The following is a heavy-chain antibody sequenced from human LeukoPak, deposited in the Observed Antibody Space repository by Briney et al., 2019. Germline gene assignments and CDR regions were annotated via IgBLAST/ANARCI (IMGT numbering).Heavy chain of an antibody. J-gene: IGHJ3*02. V-gene: IGHV1-18*01. CDR2: ISAYNGNT. Sequence: ASVKVSCKASGYTFTSYGISWVRQAPGQGLEWMGWISAYNGNTNYAQKLQGRVTMTTDTSTGTAYMELRSLRSDDTAVYYCARVDMIVVVGHAFDIWGQGTMVTVSS. CDR1: GYTFTSYG. D-gene: IGHD3-22*01. CDR3: ARVDMIVVVGHAFDI.